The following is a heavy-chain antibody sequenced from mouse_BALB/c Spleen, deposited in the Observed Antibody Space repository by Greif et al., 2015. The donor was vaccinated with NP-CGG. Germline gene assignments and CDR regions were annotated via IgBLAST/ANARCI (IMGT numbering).Heavy chain of an antibody. CDR1: GYTFTSYT. CDR3: ARSYYGNYYAMDY. D-gene: IGHD2-1*01. V-gene: IGHV1-4*01. Sequence: VQLQQSGAELARPGASVKMSCKASGYTFTSYTMHWVKQRPGQGLEWIGYINPSSGYTNYNQKFKDKATLTADKSSSTAYMQLSSLTSEDSAVYYCARSYYGNYYAMDYWGQGTSVTVSS. J-gene: IGHJ4*01. CDR2: INPSSGYT.